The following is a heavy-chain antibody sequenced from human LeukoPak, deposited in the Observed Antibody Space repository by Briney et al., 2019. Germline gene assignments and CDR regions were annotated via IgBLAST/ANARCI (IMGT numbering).Heavy chain of an antibody. J-gene: IGHJ4*02. CDR2: IKQDGNEK. Sequence: GGSLRLSCAASGFSFNTYWMSWVRQAPGKGLEWVANIKQDGNEKYYADSVKGRFTISRDNGKKSVYLHMSSLRAEDTAVYYCARGRISMVRGLISNYFDYWGQGTLVTVSS. V-gene: IGHV3-7*01. CDR1: GFSFNTYW. CDR3: ARGRISMVRGLISNYFDY. D-gene: IGHD3-10*01.